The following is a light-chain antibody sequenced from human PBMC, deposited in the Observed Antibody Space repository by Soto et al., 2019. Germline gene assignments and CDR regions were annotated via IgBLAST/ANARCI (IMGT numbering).Light chain of an antibody. CDR3: QHYNDWRWT. V-gene: IGKV3-15*01. CDR1: QSICSK. J-gene: IGKJ1*01. Sequence: EIVMTQSPATLSVSPGEGATLSCTASQSICSKLAWYQQKPGQAPRLLIYGASTRATGVPARFSGSGSGTEFTLTISSLQSEDLAVYYCQHYNDWRWTFGQGTKVEIK. CDR2: GAS.